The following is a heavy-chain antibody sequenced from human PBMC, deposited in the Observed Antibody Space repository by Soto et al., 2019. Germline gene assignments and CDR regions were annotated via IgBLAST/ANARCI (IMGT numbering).Heavy chain of an antibody. J-gene: IGHJ6*02. CDR2: IYSGGST. V-gene: IGHV3-53*01. D-gene: IGHD5-18*01. Sequence: GSLRLSCAASGFTVSSNYMSWVRQAPGKGLEWVSVIYSGGSTYYADSVKGRFTISRDNSKNTLYLQMNSLRSEDTAVYYCVRDLVRVDSYGSYYYGMDVWGQGTTVTVSS. CDR3: VRDLVRVDSYGSYYYGMDV. CDR1: GFTVSSNY.